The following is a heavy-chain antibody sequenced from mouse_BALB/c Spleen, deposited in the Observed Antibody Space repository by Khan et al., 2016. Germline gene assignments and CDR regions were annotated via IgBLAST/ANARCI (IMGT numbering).Heavy chain of an antibody. J-gene: IGHJ2*01. Sequence: QVQLQQSGPELVKPGASVKISCKASGYSFTSYYIHWVKQRPGQGLEWIGWIFPGSGNTKYNEKFKGKATLTADTSSSTAYMQLSSLTSADSAVDLCARSYYYGSPYYLDSWGQGTTLTVSA. D-gene: IGHD1-1*01. CDR2: IFPGSGNT. CDR1: GYSFTSYY. CDR3: ARSYYYGSPYYLDS. V-gene: IGHV1-66*01.